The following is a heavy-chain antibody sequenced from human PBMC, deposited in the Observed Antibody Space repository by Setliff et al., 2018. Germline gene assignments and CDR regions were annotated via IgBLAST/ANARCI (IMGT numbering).Heavy chain of an antibody. V-gene: IGHV1-46*01. D-gene: IGHD1-7*01. CDR3: ARNAITGTTRKYYYYMDV. CDR1: GYAFTSHY. CDR2: INPNGGDT. J-gene: IGHJ6*03. Sequence: GASVKVSCKASGYAFTSHYLIHWVRQAPGQGLEWMGMINPNGGDTKYAPKFQGRVTMTSDTSISTAYMELSSLRSEDTAVYYCARNAITGTTRKYYYYMDVWGKGTTVTVS.